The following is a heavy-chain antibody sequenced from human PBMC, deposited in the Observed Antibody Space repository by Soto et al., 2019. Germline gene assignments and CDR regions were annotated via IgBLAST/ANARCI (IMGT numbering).Heavy chain of an antibody. V-gene: IGHV4-39*02. Sequence: SETLSLTXSVSGGSINYNSYYWGWIRQPPGKGLEWVGGIFYTGTTYYSPSLKDRVTISVDTSKNSFSLNLTSVTAADTAVYFCARLVVVAPVANAWGQGTLVTV. CDR1: GGSINYNSYY. D-gene: IGHD2-2*01. CDR2: IFYTGTT. CDR3: ARLVVVAPVANA. J-gene: IGHJ5*02.